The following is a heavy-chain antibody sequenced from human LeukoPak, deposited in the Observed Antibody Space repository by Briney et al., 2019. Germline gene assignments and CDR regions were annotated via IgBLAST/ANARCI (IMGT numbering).Heavy chain of an antibody. CDR3: AKQPDKGYSYGYWGYFDY. D-gene: IGHD5-18*01. J-gene: IGHJ4*02. Sequence: GGSLRLSCAASGFTFSSYWMSWVRQAPGKGLEWVANIKQDGSEKYYVDSVKGRFTVSRDNAKNSLYLQTNSLRAEDTAVYYCAKQPDKGYSYGYWGYFDYRGQGTLVTVSS. CDR2: IKQDGSEK. V-gene: IGHV3-7*01. CDR1: GFTFSSYW.